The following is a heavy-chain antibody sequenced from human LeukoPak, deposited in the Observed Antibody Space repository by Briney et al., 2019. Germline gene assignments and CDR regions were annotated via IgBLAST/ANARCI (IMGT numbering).Heavy chain of an antibody. CDR1: GFTFSSYA. V-gene: IGHV3-30-3*01. CDR2: ISYDGSNK. CDR3: ARPHSPYQYYFDY. J-gene: IGHJ4*02. D-gene: IGHD2-2*01. Sequence: PGGSLRLSCAASGFTFSSYAMHWVRQAPGKGLEWVAVISYDGSNKYYADSVKGRFTISRDNAKNSLYLQMNSLRAEDTAVYFCARPHSPYQYYFDYWGQGTLVTVSS.